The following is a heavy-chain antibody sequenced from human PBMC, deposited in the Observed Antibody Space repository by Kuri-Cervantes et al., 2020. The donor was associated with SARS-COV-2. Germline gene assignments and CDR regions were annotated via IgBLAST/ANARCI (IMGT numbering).Heavy chain of an antibody. CDR2: INSDGSST. J-gene: IGHJ4*02. CDR1: GFTFSSYW. CDR3: ARVAAVAGSFDY. D-gene: IGHD6-19*01. Sequence: GGSLRLSCAASGFTFSSYWMHWVRQAPGKGLVWVSRINSDGSSTSYADSVKGRFTISRDNSKNTLYLQMNSLRAEDTAVYYCARVAAVAGSFDYWGQGTLVTVSS. V-gene: IGHV3-74*01.